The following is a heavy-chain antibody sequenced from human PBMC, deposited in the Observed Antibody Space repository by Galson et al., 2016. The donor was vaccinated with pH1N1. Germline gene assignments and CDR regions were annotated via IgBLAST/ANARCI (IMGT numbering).Heavy chain of an antibody. CDR2: VTGRSRST. CDR1: GFTFSGYA. CDR3: ARTNPPPETTNGRNHAFHK. D-gene: IGHD1-7*01. Sequence: SLRLSCAASGFTFSGYAMSWVRQAPGKGLEWVSVVTGRSRSTNYADSVRGRFTISRDNSRNKLSLQMNSLRVKDTAVYFCARTNPPPETTNGRNHAFHKWGQGTLVTVSS. V-gene: IGHV3-23*01. J-gene: IGHJ3*02.